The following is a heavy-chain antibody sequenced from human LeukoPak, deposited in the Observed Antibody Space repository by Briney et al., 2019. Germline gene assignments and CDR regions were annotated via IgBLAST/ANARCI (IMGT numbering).Heavy chain of an antibody. CDR2: IYYSGST. CDR3: ARVGDYGDYYYCGMDV. D-gene: IGHD4-17*01. CDR1: GGPISSYY. V-gene: IGHV4-59*01. J-gene: IGHJ6*02. Sequence: PSETLSLTCTVPGGPISSYYGSWIRQPPGKGLGWIGPIYYSGSTNYNLSLQSRVTIAVDTSKNQFSLKLSSVTAADTAVYYYARVGDYGDYYYCGMDVWGQGTTVTVSS.